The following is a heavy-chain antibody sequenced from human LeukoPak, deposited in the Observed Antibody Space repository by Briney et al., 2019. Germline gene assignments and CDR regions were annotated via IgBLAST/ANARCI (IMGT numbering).Heavy chain of an antibody. CDR1: GFTFSSFE. CDR3: ARGFWFDP. Sequence: GGSLRLSCAASGFTFSSFEMNWVRQAPGKGLEWVSYISSSGNTIYYADSVKGRFTISRDNAKSSLFLQMNSLRADDTAVYYCARGFWFDPWGQGTLGTVSS. CDR2: ISSSGNTI. V-gene: IGHV3-48*03. J-gene: IGHJ5*02.